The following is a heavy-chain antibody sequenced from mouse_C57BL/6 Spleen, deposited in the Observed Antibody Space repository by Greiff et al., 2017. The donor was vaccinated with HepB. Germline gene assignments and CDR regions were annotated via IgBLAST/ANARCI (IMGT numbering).Heavy chain of an antibody. CDR1: GYTFTSYW. CDR2: IDPSDSYT. D-gene: IGHD4-1*01. J-gene: IGHJ1*03. V-gene: IGHV1-50*01. CDR3: AQTLGLWYFDV. Sequence: QVHVKQPGAELVKPGASVKLSCKASGYTFTSYWMQWVKQRPGQGLEWIGEIDPSDSYTNYNQKFKGKATLTVDTSSSTAYMQLSSLTSEDSAVYYCAQTLGLWYFDVWGTGTTVTVSS.